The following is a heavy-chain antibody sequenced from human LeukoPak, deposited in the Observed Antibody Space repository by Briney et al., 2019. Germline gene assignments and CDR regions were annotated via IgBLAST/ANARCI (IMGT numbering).Heavy chain of an antibody. CDR1: GFTFSSYS. CDR2: ISFDGGHR. Sequence: GRSLRLSCEASGFTFSSYSMHWVRQAPGKGLEWVAVISFDGGHRYYADSVKGRFTISRDNSKNTLYLQMNSLSPQDTALYYCASPRTIAAAGISGAFDYWGQGTLVTVSS. D-gene: IGHD6-13*01. J-gene: IGHJ4*02. V-gene: IGHV3-30-3*01. CDR3: ASPRTIAAAGISGAFDY.